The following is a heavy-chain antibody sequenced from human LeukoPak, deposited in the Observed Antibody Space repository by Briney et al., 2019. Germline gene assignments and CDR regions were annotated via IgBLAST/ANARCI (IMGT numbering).Heavy chain of an antibody. J-gene: IGHJ4*02. D-gene: IGHD4-17*01. CDR2: ITPGGYI. V-gene: IGHV3-66*01. CDR3: ARGTSGTTTFDV. CDR1: GFSVDSSF. Sequence: GGSLSLSCTAFGFSVDSSFMTWVRQPPGKGPEWVSFITPGGYIDYKDSVKGRFTISRDISENPLSLQMNNLRFEDTAVYYCARGTSGTTTFDVWGQGTRVTVSS.